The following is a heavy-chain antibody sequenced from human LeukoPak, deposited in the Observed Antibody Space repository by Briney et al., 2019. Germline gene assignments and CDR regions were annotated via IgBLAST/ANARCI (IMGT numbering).Heavy chain of an antibody. CDR1: GFTFSNYA. CDR2: VSGSGRNT. V-gene: IGHV3-23*01. D-gene: IGHD1-20*01. CDR3: ARRRYNWNAIDY. Sequence: GGSLRLSCAGSGFTFSNYAMTWVRQAPGKGLEWVSSVSGSGRNTFYPDSVEGRFTISRDNSKNTVYLQMNSLRADDTAVYYCARRRYNWNAIDYWGQGTLVTVSS. J-gene: IGHJ4*02.